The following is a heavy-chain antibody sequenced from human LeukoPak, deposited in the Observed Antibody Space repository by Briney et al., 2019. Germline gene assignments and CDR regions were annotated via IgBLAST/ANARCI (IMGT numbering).Heavy chain of an antibody. CDR1: GGSFSGYY. D-gene: IGHD5-12*01. Sequence: SETLSLTCAVYGGSFSGYYWSWIRQPPGKGLEWIGEINHSGSTNYNPSLKSRVTISVDTSKNQFSLKLTSVTAADTAVYYCAGDGVATIQHDAFDIWGQGTMVTVSS. J-gene: IGHJ3*02. CDR2: INHSGST. CDR3: AGDGVATIQHDAFDI. V-gene: IGHV4-34*01.